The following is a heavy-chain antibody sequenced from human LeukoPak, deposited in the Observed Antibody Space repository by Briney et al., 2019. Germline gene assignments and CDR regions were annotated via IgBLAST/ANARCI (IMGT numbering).Heavy chain of an antibody. V-gene: IGHV4-30-4*01. J-gene: IGHJ4*02. CDR1: GVPMSSGDYY. CDR2: INHSGST. D-gene: IGHD5-24*01. Sequence: PSQTLSLTCTVSGVPMSSGDYYWSWIPQPPARGLERMGYINHSGSTYYHQSLMSRITISVDTSKNQFSLKLSSVTAADTAVYYCARGSRDGYNWYYFDYWGQGTLVTVSS. CDR3: ARGSRDGYNWYYFDY.